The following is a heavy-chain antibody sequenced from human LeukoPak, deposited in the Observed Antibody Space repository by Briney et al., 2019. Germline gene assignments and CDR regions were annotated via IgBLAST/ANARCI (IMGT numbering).Heavy chain of an antibody. Sequence: GGSLRLSCAASGSTFSSYGMHWVRQAPGKGLEWVAVISYDGSNKYYADSVKGRFTISRDNSKNTLYLQMNSLRAEDTAVYYCAKDRYYYDSSGSTYFDYWGQGTLVTVSS. CDR2: ISYDGSNK. CDR3: AKDRYYYDSSGSTYFDY. D-gene: IGHD3-22*01. J-gene: IGHJ4*02. CDR1: GSTFSSYG. V-gene: IGHV3-30*18.